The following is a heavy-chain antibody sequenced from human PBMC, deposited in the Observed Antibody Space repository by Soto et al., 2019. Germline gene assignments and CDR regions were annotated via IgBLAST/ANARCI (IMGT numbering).Heavy chain of an antibody. CDR3: ARRYYYDSSGYYYSWAFDI. CDR2: IDPSDSYT. Sequence: GESLKISCKGSGYSFTSYWISWVRQMPGKGLEWMGRIDPSDSYTNYSPSFQGHVTISADKSISTAYLQWSGLKASDTAMYYCARRYYYDSSGYYYSWAFDIWGQGTMVTVSS. D-gene: IGHD3-22*01. V-gene: IGHV5-10-1*01. J-gene: IGHJ3*02. CDR1: GYSFTSYW.